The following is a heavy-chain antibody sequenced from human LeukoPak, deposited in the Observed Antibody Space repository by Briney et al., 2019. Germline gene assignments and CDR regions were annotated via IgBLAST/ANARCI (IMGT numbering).Heavy chain of an antibody. Sequence: GGSLRLSCATSGFTFSSYAMSWVRQAPGKGLEWVSAFSGSGGDTYYADSVKGRFTISRDNSKNTLYLQMNSLRAEDTAVYYCAKSGYNRFDYWGQGTLVTVSS. CDR3: AKSGYNRFDY. D-gene: IGHD5-24*01. CDR1: GFTFSSYA. J-gene: IGHJ4*02. CDR2: FSGSGGDT. V-gene: IGHV3-23*01.